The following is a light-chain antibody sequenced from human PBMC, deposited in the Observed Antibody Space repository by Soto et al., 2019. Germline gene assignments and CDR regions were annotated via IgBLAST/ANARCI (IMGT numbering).Light chain of an antibody. J-gene: IGLJ2*01. CDR1: GGSIASNY. CDR2: EDN. CDR3: QSYDSTIPVV. V-gene: IGLV6-57*04. Sequence: NFMLTQPHSVSESPGKTVTILYARSGGSIASNYVQWYQQRPGSAPTTVIYEDNQRPSGVPDRFSGSIDRSSNSASLTISGLKTEDEADYYCQSYDSTIPVVFGGGTKLTVL.